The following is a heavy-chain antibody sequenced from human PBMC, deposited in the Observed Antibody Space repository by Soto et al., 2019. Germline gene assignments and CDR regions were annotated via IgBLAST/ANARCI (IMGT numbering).Heavy chain of an antibody. CDR1: GFTFNSFG. D-gene: IGHD4-17*01. V-gene: IGHV3-33*06. Sequence: GGSLRLSCEASGFTFNSFGMHWVRQAPGKGLEWVAVIWHDGTKKSYVDSVKGRFTISRDNSKDTLYLQMNNLRAEDTAVYYCAKDGPLRGAHDYWGQGTLVTVSS. CDR2: IWHDGTKK. CDR3: AKDGPLRGAHDY. J-gene: IGHJ4*02.